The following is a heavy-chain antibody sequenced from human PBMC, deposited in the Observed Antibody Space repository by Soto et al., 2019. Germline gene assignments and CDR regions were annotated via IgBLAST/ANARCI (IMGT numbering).Heavy chain of an antibody. CDR1: GFSLSNSRVG. V-gene: IGHV2-5*02. D-gene: IGHD2-15*01. Sequence: QITLKESGPTLVKPTQTLTLTYTFSGFSLSNSRVGVGWIRQPPGKALEWLALIYWDDDKRYSPSLKSRLTITKDTSKNQVVLRMANMDPVDTATYYCAHTGRLEPSAKNNWFDSWGQGTLVTVSS. CDR3: AHTGRLEPSAKNNWFDS. CDR2: IYWDDDK. J-gene: IGHJ5*01.